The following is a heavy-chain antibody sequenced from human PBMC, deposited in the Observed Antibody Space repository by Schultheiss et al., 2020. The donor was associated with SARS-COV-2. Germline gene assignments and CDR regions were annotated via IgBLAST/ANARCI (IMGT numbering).Heavy chain of an antibody. CDR3: ARGCSSTSCYTGGGGDP. CDR2: INTGNGNT. D-gene: IGHD2-2*02. J-gene: IGHJ5*02. CDR1: GYTFTTYT. Sequence: ASVKVSCKASGYTFTTYTIHWVRQVPGQRLEWMGWINTGNGNTKYSQKFQGRVTITRDTSASTAYMELSSLSSEDTAVYYCARGCSSTSCYTGGGGDPWGQGTLVTVSS. V-gene: IGHV1-3*04.